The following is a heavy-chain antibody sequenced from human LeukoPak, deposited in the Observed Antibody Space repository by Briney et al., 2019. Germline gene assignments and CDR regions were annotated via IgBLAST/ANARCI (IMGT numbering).Heavy chain of an antibody. CDR1: GGSISSYY. Sequence: SETLSLTCTVSGGSISSYYWSWIRQPPGKGLEWIGYIYYSGSTNYNPSLKSRVTISVDASKDQFSLKLSSVTAADTAVYYCARDHGYCSGGSCYQFDLWGRGTLVTVSS. V-gene: IGHV4-59*01. J-gene: IGHJ2*01. CDR3: ARDHGYCSGGSCYQFDL. D-gene: IGHD2-15*01. CDR2: IYYSGST.